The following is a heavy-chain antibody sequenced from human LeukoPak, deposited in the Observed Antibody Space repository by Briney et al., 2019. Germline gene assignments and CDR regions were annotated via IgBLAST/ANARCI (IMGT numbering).Heavy chain of an antibody. D-gene: IGHD5/OR15-5a*01. CDR1: GGSISSYY. CDR3: ARAVYVDDQEYYYYMDV. V-gene: IGHV4-4*07. J-gene: IGHJ6*03. CDR2: IYTSGST. Sequence: SETLSLTCTVSGGSISSYYWSWIRQPAGKGLEWIGRIYTSGSTNYNPSLKSRVTISVDKSKNQFSLKLSSVTAADTAVYYCARAVYVDDQEYYYYMDVWGKGTTVTVSS.